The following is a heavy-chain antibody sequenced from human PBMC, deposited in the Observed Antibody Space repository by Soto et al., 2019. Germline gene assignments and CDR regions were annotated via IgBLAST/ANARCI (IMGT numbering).Heavy chain of an antibody. CDR2: IYYGGTT. V-gene: IGHV4-59*08. D-gene: IGHD5-18*01. Sequence: PSETLSLTCTLSGGSFSPNYWSWLRQPPGKGLEWVGYIYYGGTTSYNPSLKSRVTISLETSKRQFSLRLSSVTAADTAVYYCVRSKGGYSYGTPFDYWGQGTLVTVSS. J-gene: IGHJ4*02. CDR1: GGSFSPNY. CDR3: VRSKGGYSYGTPFDY.